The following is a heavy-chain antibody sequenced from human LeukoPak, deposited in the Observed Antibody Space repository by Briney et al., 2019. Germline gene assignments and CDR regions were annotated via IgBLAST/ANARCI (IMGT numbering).Heavy chain of an antibody. CDR3: ARKNPAYCGGDCYSYAFDI. D-gene: IGHD2-21*01. J-gene: IGHJ3*02. CDR1: GGPISSYY. Sequence: PSETLSLTCTVSGGPISSYYWSWIRQPPGKGLEWIGYIYYSGSTNYNPSLKSRVTISVDTSKNQFSLRLSSVTAADTAVYYCARKNPAYCGGDCYSYAFDIWGQGTMVTVSS. V-gene: IGHV4-59*01. CDR2: IYYSGST.